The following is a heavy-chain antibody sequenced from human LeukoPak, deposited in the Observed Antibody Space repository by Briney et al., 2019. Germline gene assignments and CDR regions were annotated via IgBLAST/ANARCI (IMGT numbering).Heavy chain of an antibody. CDR1: GDSINTGGYY. Sequence: SETLSLTCTVSGDSINTGGYYWSWIRQHPGKGLEWVGYIHYSGGTSYNPSLKTRATIAVDTSKTQFSLNLSSVTAADTAVYYCARAPGGYTYGYYFDYWGQGTLVTVSS. V-gene: IGHV4-31*03. J-gene: IGHJ4*02. CDR3: ARAPGGYTYGYYFDY. D-gene: IGHD5-18*01. CDR2: IHYSGGT.